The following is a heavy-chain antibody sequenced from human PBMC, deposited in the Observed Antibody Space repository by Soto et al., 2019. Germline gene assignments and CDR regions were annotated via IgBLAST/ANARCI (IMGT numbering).Heavy chain of an antibody. Sequence: QVQLVESGGDVVQPGRSLRLSCAASGFAFSSYAMHWVRQAPGKGLEWVAVISYNGDTTYYAESVKGRFTISRDNSKNTLYLQMNSLRAEDTAVYYCARDQIPAPPDSCDYWGQGTLVTVSS. D-gene: IGHD6-6*01. J-gene: IGHJ4*02. V-gene: IGHV3-30-3*01. CDR1: GFAFSSYA. CDR2: ISYNGDTT. CDR3: ARDQIPAPPDSCDY.